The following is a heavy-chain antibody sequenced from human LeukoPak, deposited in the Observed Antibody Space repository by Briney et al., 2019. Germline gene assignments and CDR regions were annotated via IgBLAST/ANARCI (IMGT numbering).Heavy chain of an antibody. D-gene: IGHD3-22*01. V-gene: IGHV1-69*05. J-gene: IGHJ1*01. CDR1: GGTFTSYA. CDR3: ARGPGLVVVGTEYIQH. Sequence: SVKVSCKASGGTFTSYAISWVRQAPGQGLEWMGRIIPIFGTANYAQKFQGRVTITTDESTSTAYMELSSLRSEDTAVYYCARGPGLVVVGTEYIQHWGQGTLVTVSS. CDR2: IIPIFGTA.